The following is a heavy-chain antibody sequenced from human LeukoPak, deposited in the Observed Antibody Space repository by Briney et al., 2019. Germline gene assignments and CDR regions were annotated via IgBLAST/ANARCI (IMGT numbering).Heavy chain of an antibody. V-gene: IGHV4-59*01. CDR2: IYYSEST. CDR3: ARGSPRADY. J-gene: IGHJ4*02. Sequence: ASETVSLTCTVSGGSISSYYWSWIRQPPGKGLEWIGYIYYSESTNYNPSFKSRVTISVDTSKNQFSLKLTSVTAADTAVYYCARGSPRADYWGKGTPVSSSS. CDR1: GGSISSYY.